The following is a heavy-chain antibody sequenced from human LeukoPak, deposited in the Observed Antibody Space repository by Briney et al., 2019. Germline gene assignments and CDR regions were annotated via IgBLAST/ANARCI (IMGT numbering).Heavy chain of an antibody. Sequence: SETLSLTCTVSGGSISSSSYYWAWIRQPPGKGLEWIGTIYYTGSTYYNPSLKSRVTISIDTSKNQFSLKLCSVTAADTAVYYCARRHGYSYGSQFDYWGQGTLVTVSS. CDR3: ARRHGYSYGSQFDY. V-gene: IGHV4-39*01. CDR2: IYYTGST. CDR1: GGSISSSSYY. D-gene: IGHD5-18*01. J-gene: IGHJ4*02.